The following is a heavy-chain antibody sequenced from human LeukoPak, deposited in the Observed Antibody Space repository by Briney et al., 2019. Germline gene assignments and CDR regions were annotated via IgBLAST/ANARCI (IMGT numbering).Heavy chain of an antibody. CDR2: INHSGST. CDR1: GGSFSGYY. CDR3: ARDIYIAAAPGWFDP. V-gene: IGHV4-34*01. Sequence: SEALSLTCAVYGGSFSGYYWSWIRQPPGKGLEWIGEINHSGSTNYNPSLKSRVTISVDTSKNQFSLKLSSVTAADTAVYYCARDIYIAAAPGWFDPWGQGTLVTVSS. D-gene: IGHD6-13*01. J-gene: IGHJ5*02.